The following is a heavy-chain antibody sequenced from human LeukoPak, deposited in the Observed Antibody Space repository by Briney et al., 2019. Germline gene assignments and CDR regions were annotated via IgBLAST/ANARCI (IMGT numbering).Heavy chain of an antibody. V-gene: IGHV4-39*07. D-gene: IGHD3-22*01. J-gene: IGHJ3*02. CDR2: INHSGST. CDR3: ARTLYSVVVITHDAFDI. Sequence: SPSETLSLTCTVSGGSISSTIYYWSWIRQPPGKGLEWIGEINHSGSTNYNPSLKSRVTISVDTSKNQFSLKLSSVTAADTAVYYCARTLYSVVVITHDAFDIWGQGTMVTVSS. CDR1: GGSISSTIYY.